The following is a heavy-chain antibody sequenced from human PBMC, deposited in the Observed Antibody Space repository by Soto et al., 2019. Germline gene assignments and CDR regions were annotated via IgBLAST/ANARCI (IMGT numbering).Heavy chain of an antibody. J-gene: IGHJ6*02. D-gene: IGHD6-25*01. CDR2: ISYDGSNK. Sequence: LRLSCAASGFTFSSYGMHWVRQAPGKGLEWVAVISYDGSNKYYADSVKGRFTISRDNSKNTLYLQMNSLRAEDTAVYYCAREARQKGYYYYYGMDVWGQGTTVTVSS. CDR3: AREARQKGYYYYYGMDV. CDR1: GFTFSSYG. V-gene: IGHV3-30*03.